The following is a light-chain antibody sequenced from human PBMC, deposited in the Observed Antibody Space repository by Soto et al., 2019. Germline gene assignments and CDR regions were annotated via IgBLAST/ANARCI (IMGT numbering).Light chain of an antibody. J-gene: IGLJ2*01. CDR1: SSNIGAGYD. CDR2: HNS. Sequence: QSVLTQPPSVSGAPGQRVTISCTGSSSNIGAGYDVHWYRQLPGTAPKLLIYHNSNRPSGVPDRFSGSKSGTSASLAITGLRAEDGADYYCQSYDSSRSGGVFGGGTKLTVL. CDR3: QSYDSSRSGGV. V-gene: IGLV1-40*01.